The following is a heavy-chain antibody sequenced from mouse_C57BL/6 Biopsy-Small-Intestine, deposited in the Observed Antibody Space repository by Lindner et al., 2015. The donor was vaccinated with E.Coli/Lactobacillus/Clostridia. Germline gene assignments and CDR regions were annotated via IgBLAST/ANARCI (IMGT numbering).Heavy chain of an antibody. V-gene: IGHV1-54*01. Sequence: VQLQESGAELVRPGTSVKVSCKASGYAFTNYLTEWVKQRPGQGLEWIGVINPGSGGTNYNEKFKGKATLTADKSSSTAYMQLSSLTSEDSAVYFCARNYYGKRGFDYWGQGTTLTVSS. J-gene: IGHJ2*01. CDR3: ARNYYGKRGFDY. CDR2: INPGSGGT. CDR1: GYAFTNYL. D-gene: IGHD1-1*01.